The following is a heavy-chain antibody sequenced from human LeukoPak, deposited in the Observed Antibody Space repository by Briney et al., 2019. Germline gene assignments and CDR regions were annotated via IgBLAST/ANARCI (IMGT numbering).Heavy chain of an antibody. CDR2: MYYSGST. J-gene: IGHJ5*02. Sequence: SQTLSLTCTVSGVSISSGDYYWSWLRQPPGKGLEWIAYMYYSGSTYYHPSLKSRVTMSADTSKNQLSLKLSSVTAADTAVYYCARPYYYDSRIDPWGQGILVTVSS. D-gene: IGHD3-22*01. CDR1: GVSISSGDYY. V-gene: IGHV4-30-4*01. CDR3: ARPYYYDSRIDP.